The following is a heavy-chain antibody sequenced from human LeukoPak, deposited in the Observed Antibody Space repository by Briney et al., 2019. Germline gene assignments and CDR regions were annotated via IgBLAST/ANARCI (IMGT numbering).Heavy chain of an antibody. Sequence: GASVKVSCKASGYTFTSYGISWVRQAPGQGLEWMGWISAYNGNTNYAQKLQGRVTMTTDTSTSTAYMELRRLRSDDTAVYYCAGRLYCSSTSCPTDRFDYWGQGTLVTVSS. CDR1: GYTFTSYG. J-gene: IGHJ4*02. CDR3: AGRLYCSSTSCPTDRFDY. V-gene: IGHV1-18*01. CDR2: ISAYNGNT. D-gene: IGHD2-2*01.